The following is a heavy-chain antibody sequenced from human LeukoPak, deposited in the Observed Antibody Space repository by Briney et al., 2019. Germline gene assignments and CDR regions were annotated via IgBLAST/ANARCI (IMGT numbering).Heavy chain of an antibody. CDR3: AARPVGATWGAFDI. CDR1: GFTFTSSA. J-gene: IGHJ3*02. CDR2: IVVGSGNT. D-gene: IGHD1-26*01. V-gene: IGHV1-58*02. Sequence: SVTVSCKASGFTFTSSAMQWVRQARGQRLEWIGWIVVGSGNTSYAQKFQERVTITRDMSTSTAYMELSSLRSQDTAVYYCAARPVGATWGAFDIWGQGTMVTVSS.